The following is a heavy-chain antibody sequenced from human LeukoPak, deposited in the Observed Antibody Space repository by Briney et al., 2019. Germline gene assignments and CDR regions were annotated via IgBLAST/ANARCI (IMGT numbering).Heavy chain of an antibody. CDR1: GYNFTTNW. CDR2: IYPGGSDT. CDR3: ARRSYYGSGPFDS. Sequence: GESLKISCKDSGYNFTTNWIGWARQMPGKGLEWMGIIYPGGSDTLYSPSFQGQVTISADKSITTAYLQWSSLKASDTAMCYCARRSYYGSGPFDSWGQGTLVTVSS. V-gene: IGHV5-51*01. J-gene: IGHJ4*02. D-gene: IGHD3-10*01.